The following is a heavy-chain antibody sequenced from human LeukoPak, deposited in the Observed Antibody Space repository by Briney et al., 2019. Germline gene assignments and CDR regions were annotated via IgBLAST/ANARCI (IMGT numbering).Heavy chain of an antibody. V-gene: IGHV3-7*01. D-gene: IGHD3-22*01. Sequence: PGGSLRLSCAASGFTFSSYWMSWVRQAPGKGLEWVANIKQDGSEKYYVDSVKGRFTISRDNAKNSLYLQMNSLRAEDTAVYYCARDRNYDSSGYYYDAFDIWGQGTMVTVSS. CDR1: GFTFSSYW. CDR2: IKQDGSEK. CDR3: ARDRNYDSSGYYYDAFDI. J-gene: IGHJ3*02.